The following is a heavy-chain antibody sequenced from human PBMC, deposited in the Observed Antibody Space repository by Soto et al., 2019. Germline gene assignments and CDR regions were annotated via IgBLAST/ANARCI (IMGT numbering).Heavy chain of an antibody. D-gene: IGHD6-13*01. CDR3: ARVKAAAGLYYYYYGMDV. CDR1: GYTFTSYG. Sequence: ASGKVSCRASGYTFTSYGISWVRQAPGQGLEWMGWISAYNGNTNYAQKLQGRVTMTTDTSTSTAYMELRSLRSDDTAVYYCARVKAAAGLYYYYYGMDVWGQGTTVTVS. V-gene: IGHV1-18*04. J-gene: IGHJ6*02. CDR2: ISAYNGNT.